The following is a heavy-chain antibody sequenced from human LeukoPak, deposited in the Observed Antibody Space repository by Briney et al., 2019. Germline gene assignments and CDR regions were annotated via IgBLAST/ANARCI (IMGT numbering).Heavy chain of an antibody. Sequence: GGSLRLSCAASGFSFSFYGMHCVREAPGKGLEWVAVISEDGTKKNYAESVKGRFTISRDNSNNTLYLQMNSLRAEDTAVYYCAKDRETTSSGTFGNWGQGTLVTVSS. D-gene: IGHD6-13*01. V-gene: IGHV3-30*18. CDR3: AKDRETTSSGTFGN. CDR1: GFSFSFYG. J-gene: IGHJ4*02. CDR2: ISEDGTKK.